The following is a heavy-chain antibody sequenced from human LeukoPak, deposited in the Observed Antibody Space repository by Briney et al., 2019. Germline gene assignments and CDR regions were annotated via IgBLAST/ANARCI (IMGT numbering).Heavy chain of an antibody. CDR2: IWYDGSNK. CDR1: GFTFSSYG. V-gene: IGHV3-33*01. Sequence: GGSLRLSCAASGFTFSSYGMHWVRQAPGKGLEGVAVIWYDGSNKYYADSVKGRFTISRDNSKNTLYLQMNSLRAEDTAVYYCARDRGELLLPYYFDYWGQGTLVTVSS. J-gene: IGHJ4*02. CDR3: ARDRGELLLPYYFDY. D-gene: IGHD1-26*01.